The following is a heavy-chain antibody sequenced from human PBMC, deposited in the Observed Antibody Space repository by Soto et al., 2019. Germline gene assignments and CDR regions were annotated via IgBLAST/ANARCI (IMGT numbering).Heavy chain of an antibody. V-gene: IGHV3-30-3*01. J-gene: IGHJ3*02. D-gene: IGHD3-22*01. Sequence: GGSLRLSCAASGLTFSSYAMHWVRQAPGKGLEWVAVISYDGSNKYYADSVKGRFTISRDNSKNTLYLQMNSLRAEDTAVYYCARFPSPGITMRRTDAFDIWGQGTMATVSS. CDR2: ISYDGSNK. CDR3: ARFPSPGITMRRTDAFDI. CDR1: GLTFSSYA.